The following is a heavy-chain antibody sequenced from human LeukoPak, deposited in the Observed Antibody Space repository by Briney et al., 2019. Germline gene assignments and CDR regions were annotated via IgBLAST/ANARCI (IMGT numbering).Heavy chain of an antibody. CDR1: GFTFSSFD. CDR2: IGTASDT. Sequence: GGSLRLSCAASGFTFSSFDMHWVRQPTRQGLGWVSTIGTASDTYYPGSVEGRFTLSRDNAKNSLYLQMNSLTAGDTAVYYCARGPPRGKYYYMDVWGKGTTVTVSS. D-gene: IGHD1-1*01. CDR3: ARGPPRGKYYYMDV. J-gene: IGHJ6*03. V-gene: IGHV3-13*01.